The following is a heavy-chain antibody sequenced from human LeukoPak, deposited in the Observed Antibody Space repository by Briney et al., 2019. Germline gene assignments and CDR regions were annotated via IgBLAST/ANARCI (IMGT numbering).Heavy chain of an antibody. Sequence: ASVKVSCKASGGTFSSYAISWVRQAPGQGLEWMGGIIPIFGTANYAQKFQGRVTMTEDTSTDTAYMELSSLRSEDTAVYYCATVIQQQLVNWFDPWGQGTLVTVSS. CDR1: GGTFSSYA. CDR2: IIPIFGTA. J-gene: IGHJ5*02. CDR3: ATVIQQQLVNWFDP. V-gene: IGHV1-69*06. D-gene: IGHD6-13*01.